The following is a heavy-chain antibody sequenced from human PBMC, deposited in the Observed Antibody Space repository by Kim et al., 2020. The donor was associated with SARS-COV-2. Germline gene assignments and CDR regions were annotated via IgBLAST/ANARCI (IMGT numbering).Heavy chain of an antibody. D-gene: IGHD6-13*01. J-gene: IGHJ3*02. Sequence: SETLSLTCTVSGGSISSYYWSWIRQPPGKGLEWIGYIYYSGSTNYNPSLKSRVTISVDTSKNQFSLKLSSVTAADTAVYYCARMGIAAPYDAFDIWGQGTMVTVSS. CDR2: IYYSGST. CDR1: GGSISSYY. V-gene: IGHV4-59*01. CDR3: ARMGIAAPYDAFDI.